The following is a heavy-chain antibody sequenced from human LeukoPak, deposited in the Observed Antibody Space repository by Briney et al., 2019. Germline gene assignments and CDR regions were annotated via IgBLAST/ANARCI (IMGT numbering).Heavy chain of an antibody. CDR2: IRSKANSYAT. V-gene: IGHV3-73*01. Sequence: GGSLRLSCAASGFTFSGSAMHWVRQASGKGLEWVGRIRSKANSYATAYAASVKGRFTISRDDSKNTAYLQMNSLKTEDTTVYYCTRGRFGVVIKETYNWFDPRGQGTLVTVSS. CDR1: GFTFSGSA. D-gene: IGHD3-3*01. J-gene: IGHJ5*02. CDR3: TRGRFGVVIKETYNWFDP.